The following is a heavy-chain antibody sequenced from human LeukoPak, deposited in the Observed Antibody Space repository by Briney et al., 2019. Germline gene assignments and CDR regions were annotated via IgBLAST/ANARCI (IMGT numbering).Heavy chain of an antibody. D-gene: IGHD2-2*01. J-gene: IGHJ4*02. CDR1: GYTFTSYY. CDR3: ARARYQAVVRAGDFDY. CDR2: IIPIFGTA. Sequence: SVKVSCKASGYTFTSYYMHWVRQAPGQGLEWMGGIIPIFGTANYAQKFQGRVTITADESTSTAYMELSSLRSEDTAVYYCARARYQAVVRAGDFDYWGQGTLVTVSS. V-gene: IGHV1-69*13.